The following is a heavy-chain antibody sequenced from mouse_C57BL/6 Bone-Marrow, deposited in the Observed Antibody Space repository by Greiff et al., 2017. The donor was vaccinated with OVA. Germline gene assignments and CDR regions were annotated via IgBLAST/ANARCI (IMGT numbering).Heavy chain of an antibody. CDR3: VWFCDFDY. CDR2: ILTGSGST. D-gene: IGHD2-2*01. Sequence: VQLQQSGAELMKPGASVKLSCKATGCTFTGYWIEWVKQRPGHGLEWIGEILTGSGSTNYTQKFKGKATFTADTSSNTAYMQLSSLTTEDSAIYYCVWFCDFDYWGQGTTLTVSS. CDR1: GCTFTGYW. J-gene: IGHJ2*01. V-gene: IGHV1-9*01.